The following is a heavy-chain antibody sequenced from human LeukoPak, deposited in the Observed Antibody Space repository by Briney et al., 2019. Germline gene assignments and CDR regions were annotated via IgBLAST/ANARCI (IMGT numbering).Heavy chain of an antibody. V-gene: IGHV4-59*01. CDR1: SGSISSYY. CDR3: ARGDYDSSPDSVYMDV. Sequence: SETLSLTCTVSSGSISSYYWSWIRQPPGKGLEWMGYVIYSGSTNYSPSLKRRVTISVDTSKNQFSLKLRSVTAADTAVYFCARGDYDSSPDSVYMDVWGKGATVTVSS. D-gene: IGHD3-22*01. CDR2: VIYSGST. J-gene: IGHJ6*03.